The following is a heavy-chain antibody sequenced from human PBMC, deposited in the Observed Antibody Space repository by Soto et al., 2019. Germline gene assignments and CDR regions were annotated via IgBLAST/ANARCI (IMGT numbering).Heavy chain of an antibody. Sequence: SSETLSLACAVCGGFISSGGYSWRWMRQTPGKGLEWIGYIYYSGSTYYNPSLKSRVTISVDTSKNQFSLKLRSVTAADTAVYYCARVLQNYYCSGSYPHFDYWGQGTLVTVSS. D-gene: IGHD3-10*01. V-gene: IGHV4-31*11. J-gene: IGHJ4*02. CDR3: ARVLQNYYCSGSYPHFDY. CDR1: GGFISSGGYS. CDR2: IYYSGST.